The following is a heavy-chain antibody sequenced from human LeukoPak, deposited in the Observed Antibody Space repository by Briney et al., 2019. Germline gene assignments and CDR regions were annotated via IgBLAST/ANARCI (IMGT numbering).Heavy chain of an antibody. CDR3: ATSTFYCSSTSCYVKAFAS. V-gene: IGHV1-24*01. Sequence: ASGKVSSKVSGYTLTELSMHWVRQAPGKGIAWMGGFDSEVGETIYANTFQGRGTMPEDTSTATAYMELSSLRSEDTAVYYCATSTFYCSSTSCYVKAFASWGPGTLVTVSS. CDR1: GYTLTELS. D-gene: IGHD2-2*01. CDR2: FDSEVGET. J-gene: IGHJ4*02.